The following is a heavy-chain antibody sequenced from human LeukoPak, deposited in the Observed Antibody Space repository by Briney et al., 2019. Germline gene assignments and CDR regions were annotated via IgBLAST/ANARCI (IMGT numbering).Heavy chain of an antibody. CDR3: ATLRYFDWSHY. CDR2: INSDGSST. V-gene: IGHV3-74*01. Sequence: GGSLRLSCAASGFTFSRYWMHWVRQAPGKGLVWVSLINSDGSSTSYADSVKGRITISRDNAKNTLYLQMNSLRAEDTAVYYCATLRYFDWSHYWGQGTLVTVSS. CDR1: GFTFSRYW. J-gene: IGHJ4*02. D-gene: IGHD3-9*01.